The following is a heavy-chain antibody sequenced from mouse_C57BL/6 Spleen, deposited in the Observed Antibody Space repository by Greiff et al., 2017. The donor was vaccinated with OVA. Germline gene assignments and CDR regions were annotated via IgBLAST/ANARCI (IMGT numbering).Heavy chain of an antibody. CDR3: ARYGYDLYWYFDV. D-gene: IGHD2-2*01. J-gene: IGHJ1*03. Sequence: VQLQQSGPELVKPGASVKISCKASGYTFTDYYMNWVKQSPGQSLEWIGDINPNNGGTSYNQKFKGKATLTVDKSSSTAYMELRSLTSEDSAVYYCARYGYDLYWYFDVWGTGTTVTVSS. V-gene: IGHV1-26*01. CDR2: INPNNGGT. CDR1: GYTFTDYY.